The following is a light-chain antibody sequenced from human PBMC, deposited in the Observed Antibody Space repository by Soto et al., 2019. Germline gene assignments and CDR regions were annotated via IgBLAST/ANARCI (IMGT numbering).Light chain of an antibody. V-gene: IGLV1-44*01. CDR1: SSNIGSNT. J-gene: IGLJ3*02. CDR2: SNN. CDR3: AVWDDSLNGWV. Sequence: QSVLTQPPSASGTPGQRVTISCSGSSSNIGSNTVNWYQQLPGTAPKLLIYSNNVRPSGVPDRFSGSNSGTSASLAISGLQSEDEADYYCAVWDDSLNGWVFGGGTKLTVL.